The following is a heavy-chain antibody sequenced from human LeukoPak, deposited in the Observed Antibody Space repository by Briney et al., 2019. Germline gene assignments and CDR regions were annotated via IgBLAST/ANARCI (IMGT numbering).Heavy chain of an antibody. CDR1: GGSFSGYY. V-gene: IGHV4-34*01. CDR2: INHSGST. J-gene: IGHJ6*02. Sequence: SETLSLTCAVYGGSFSGYYWSWIRQPPGKGLEWIGEINHSGSTNYNPSLKSRVTISVDTSKNQFSLKLSSVTAADTAVYYCARDGKDDYYYYGMDVWGQGTTVTVSS. CDR3: ARDGKDDYYYYGMDV. D-gene: IGHD1-1*01.